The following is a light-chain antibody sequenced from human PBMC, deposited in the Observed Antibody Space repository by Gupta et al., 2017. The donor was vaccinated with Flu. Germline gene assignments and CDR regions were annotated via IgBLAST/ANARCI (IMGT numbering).Light chain of an antibody. CDR1: NIGRET. V-gene: IGLV3-21*02. J-gene: IGLJ3*02. CDR3: QVWDTNNDHWV. CDR2: DDR. Sequence: TAKITCGGNNIGRETLHWFQQNPGQAPVLVVFDDRDRPSGIPERFSGSNSGNTATLTISRVEAGDEADYYCQVWDTNNDHWVFGGGTMLTVL.